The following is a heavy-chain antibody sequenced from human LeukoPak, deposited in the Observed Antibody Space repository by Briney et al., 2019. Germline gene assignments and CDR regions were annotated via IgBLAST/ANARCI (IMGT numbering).Heavy chain of an antibody. CDR2: IYSGGST. J-gene: IGHJ4*02. V-gene: IGHV3-53*01. CDR1: GFIVSSNY. Sequence: PGGSLRLSCAASGFIVSSNYMSWVRQAPGKGLEWVSVIYSGGSTYYADSVRGRFTISRDNSKNTLYLQMNSLRAEDTAVYYCARGVDNWNYFDYWGQGTLVTVSS. CDR3: ARGVDNWNYFDY. D-gene: IGHD1-20*01.